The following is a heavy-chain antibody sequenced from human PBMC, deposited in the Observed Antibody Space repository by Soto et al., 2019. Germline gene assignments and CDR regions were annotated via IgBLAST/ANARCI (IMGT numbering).Heavy chain of an antibody. D-gene: IGHD3-22*01. CDR1: GFTFSNAW. V-gene: IGHV3-15*07. J-gene: IGHJ4*02. CDR3: TTDPVTMIVVVPSSG. Sequence: GGSLRLSCAASGFTFSNAWMNWVRQAPGKGLEWVGRIKSKTDGGTTDYAAPVKGRFTISRDDSKNTLYLQMNSLKTEDTAVYFCTTDPVTMIVVVPSSGWGQGTLVTVSS. CDR2: IKSKTDGGTT.